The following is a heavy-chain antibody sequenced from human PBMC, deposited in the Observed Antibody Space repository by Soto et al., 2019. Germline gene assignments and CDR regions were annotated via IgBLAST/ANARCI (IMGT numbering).Heavy chain of an antibody. V-gene: IGHV3-23*01. D-gene: IGHD4-17*01. CDR1: GFTLSSYA. CDR3: ARGQRPLITYGPYDP. J-gene: IGHJ5*02. CDR2: FSGTGGYT. Sequence: PGGSLRRSCAASGFTLSSYAMSWVRQAPGKGLEWVSTFSGTGGYTYYADSVKGRFTISRDDSKNTLFLHMNSLRAADTAVYYCARGQRPLITYGPYDPSGQGTLVTV.